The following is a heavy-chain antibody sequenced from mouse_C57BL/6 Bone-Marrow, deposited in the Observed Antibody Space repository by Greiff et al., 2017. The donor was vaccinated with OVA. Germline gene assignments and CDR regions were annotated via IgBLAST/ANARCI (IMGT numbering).Heavy chain of an antibody. D-gene: IGHD1-1*01. V-gene: IGHV1-82*01. CDR3: ARLYYGPRGAMDY. CDR2: IYPGDGDT. J-gene: IGHJ4*01. Sequence: VQRVESGPELVKPGASVKISCKASGYAFSSSWMNWVKQRPGKGLEWIGRIYPGDGDTNYNGKFKGKATLTADKSSSTAYMQLSSLTSEDSAVYFCARLYYGPRGAMDYWGQGTSVTVSS. CDR1: GYAFSSSW.